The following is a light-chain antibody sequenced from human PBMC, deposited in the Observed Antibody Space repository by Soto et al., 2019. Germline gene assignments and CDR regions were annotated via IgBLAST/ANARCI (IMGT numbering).Light chain of an antibody. Sequence: QSVLTQPASVTGSPGQSITISCTGTSSDVGGYNYVSWYQHHPGKAPKLMIYDVSSRPSGVSNRFSGSKSGNTASLTISGLQAEDEGDYYCCSFAGSTTPLYVFGTGTKVTVL. CDR2: DVS. CDR1: SSDVGGYNY. V-gene: IGLV2-14*03. CDR3: CSFAGSTTPLYV. J-gene: IGLJ1*01.